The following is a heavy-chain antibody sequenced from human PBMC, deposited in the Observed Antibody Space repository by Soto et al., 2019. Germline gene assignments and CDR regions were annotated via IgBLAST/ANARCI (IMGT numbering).Heavy chain of an antibody. CDR1: GFTFSTHA. CDR2: ISGSGGST. J-gene: IGHJ4*02. Sequence: EVQLLESGGGLGQPGESLRLSCAASGFTFSTHAMSWVRQAPGKGLEWISGISGSGGSTYYADSVKGRFTLSRDSSKNTLFLQMNILRVDDTAVYYCAKDRGVMSTRSRGLFDDWGQGTLVTVSS. D-gene: IGHD5-12*01. V-gene: IGHV3-23*01. CDR3: AKDRGVMSTRSRGLFDD.